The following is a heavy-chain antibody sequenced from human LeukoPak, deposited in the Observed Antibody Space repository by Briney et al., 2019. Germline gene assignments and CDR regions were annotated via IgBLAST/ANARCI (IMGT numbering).Heavy chain of an antibody. CDR3: ARGMITFGGVIGAFDY. CDR1: GDSISSYY. D-gene: IGHD3-16*02. CDR2: IYSSGTT. V-gene: IGHV4-4*07. Sequence: PSETLSLTCTVSGDSISSYYWSWIRQPAGKGLEWIGRIYSSGTTNYNPSLRSRVTISVDTSKNQFSLKLSSVTAADTAVYYCARGMITFGGVIGAFDYWGQGTLVTVSS. J-gene: IGHJ4*02.